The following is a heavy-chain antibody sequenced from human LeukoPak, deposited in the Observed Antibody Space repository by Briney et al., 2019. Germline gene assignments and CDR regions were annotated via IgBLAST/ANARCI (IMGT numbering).Heavy chain of an antibody. Sequence: GGSLRLSCAASGFTFSNYGMSWVRQAPGKGLEWVSGISGSGGSTYYADSVKGRFTVSRDNSKNALYLQMNSLRAEDTAVYYCAKEPTVITRYMDVWGKGTTVTISS. CDR1: GFTFSNYG. J-gene: IGHJ6*03. CDR3: AKEPTVITRYMDV. CDR2: ISGSGGST. D-gene: IGHD4-23*01. V-gene: IGHV3-23*01.